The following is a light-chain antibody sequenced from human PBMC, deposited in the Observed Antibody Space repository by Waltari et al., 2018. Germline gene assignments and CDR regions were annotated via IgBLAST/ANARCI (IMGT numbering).Light chain of an antibody. Sequence: EIVLTQSPATLSLSPGERANLSCRASQSVSSYLAWYQQKPGQAPRLLMYDASNRATGIPARFSGSGSGTDFTLTISSLEPEDFAVYYCQQRGNWPPYTFGQGTKLEIK. CDR1: QSVSSY. J-gene: IGKJ2*01. CDR2: DAS. CDR3: QQRGNWPPYT. V-gene: IGKV3-11*01.